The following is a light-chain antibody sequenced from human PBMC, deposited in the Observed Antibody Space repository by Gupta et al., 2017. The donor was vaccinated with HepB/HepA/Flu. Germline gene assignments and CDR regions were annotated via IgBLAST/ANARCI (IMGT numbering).Light chain of an antibody. CDR2: GNS. V-gene: IGLV1-40*01. Sequence: SVLTQPPSVSGAPGQRVTISCTGSSSNIGAGYDVHWYQQLPGTAPKLLIYGNSNRPSGVPDRFSGSKSGTSASLAITGLQAEDEADYYCPSYDSSLSWVFGGGTKLTVL. CDR3: PSYDSSLSWV. J-gene: IGLJ3*02. CDR1: SSNIGAGYD.